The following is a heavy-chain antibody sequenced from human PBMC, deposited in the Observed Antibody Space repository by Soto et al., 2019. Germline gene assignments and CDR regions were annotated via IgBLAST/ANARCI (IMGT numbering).Heavy chain of an antibody. D-gene: IGHD4-17*01. Sequence: SETLSLTCTVSGGSISSGGYYWSWIRQHPGKGLEWIGYIYYSGSTYYNPSLKSRVTISVDTSKNQFSLKLSSVTAADTAVYYCARVGRDYGDSIYYYGMDVWGQGTTVTVSS. J-gene: IGHJ6*02. CDR2: IYYSGST. CDR1: GGSISSGGYY. CDR3: ARVGRDYGDSIYYYGMDV. V-gene: IGHV4-31*03.